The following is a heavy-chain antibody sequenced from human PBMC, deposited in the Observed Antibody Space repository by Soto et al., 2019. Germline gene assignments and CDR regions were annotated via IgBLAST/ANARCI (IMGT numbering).Heavy chain of an antibody. CDR1: GYTFTGYY. D-gene: IGHD2-15*01. Sequence: GASVKVSCKASGYTFTGYYMHWVRQAPGQGLEWMGWINPNSGGTNYAQKFQGWVTMTRDTSISTAYMELSRLRSDDTAVYYCARERYVVVARNYYYYMDVWGKGTTVTVSS. V-gene: IGHV1-2*04. CDR2: INPNSGGT. CDR3: ARERYVVVARNYYYYMDV. J-gene: IGHJ6*03.